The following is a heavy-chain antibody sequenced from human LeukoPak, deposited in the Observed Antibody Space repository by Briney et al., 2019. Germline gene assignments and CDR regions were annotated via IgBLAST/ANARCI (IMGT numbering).Heavy chain of an antibody. CDR1: GYSISSGYY. CDR3: ARDEGLLWFGESGVAFDI. D-gene: IGHD3-10*01. J-gene: IGHJ3*02. V-gene: IGHV4-38-2*02. CDR2: IYHSGST. Sequence: SETLSLTCTVSGYSISSGYYWGWIRQPPGKGLEWIGSIYHSGSTYYNPSLKSRVTISVDTSKNQFSLKLSSVTAADTAVYYCARDEGLLWFGESGVAFDIWGQGTMVTVSS.